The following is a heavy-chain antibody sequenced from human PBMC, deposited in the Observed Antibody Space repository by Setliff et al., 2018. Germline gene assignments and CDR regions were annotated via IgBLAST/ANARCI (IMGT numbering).Heavy chain of an antibody. J-gene: IGHJ4*02. CDR2: IYHSGST. Sequence: SETLSLTCAASGGTFTYYYWTWIRQPPGKGLEWIGEIYHSGSTNYNPSLKSRVTISVDTSKNQFSLKLTSVTAADTAVYFCAKGGTYRYFDYWAREPWSPSPQ. V-gene: IGHV4-34*01. D-gene: IGHD2-15*01. CDR1: GGTFTYYY. CDR3: AKGGTYRYFDY.